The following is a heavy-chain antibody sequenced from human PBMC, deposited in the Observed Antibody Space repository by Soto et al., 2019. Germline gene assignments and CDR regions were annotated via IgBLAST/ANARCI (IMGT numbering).Heavy chain of an antibody. J-gene: IGHJ5*02. CDR3: ARHEISQYRPITMVRGVITHNWFDP. Sequence: SETLSLTCTVSGGSISSSSYYWGWIRQPPGKGLEWIGSIYYSGSTYYNPSLKSRVTISVDTSKNQFSLKLSSVTAADTAVYYCARHEISQYRPITMVRGVITHNWFDPWGQGTLVTVSS. CDR1: GGSISSSSYY. CDR2: IYYSGST. D-gene: IGHD3-10*01. V-gene: IGHV4-39*01.